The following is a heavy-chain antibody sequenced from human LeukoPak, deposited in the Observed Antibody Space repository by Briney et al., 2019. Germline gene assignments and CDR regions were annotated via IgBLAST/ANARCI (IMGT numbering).Heavy chain of an antibody. V-gene: IGHV3-30-3*01. CDR2: LLYDGTNT. CDR3: ARAGGYSSGWYWYYYYYMDV. D-gene: IGHD6-19*01. J-gene: IGHJ6*03. CDR1: GFIFNDYA. Sequence: GSLRLSCAASGFIFNDYAMHWVRQAPGKGLEWVAVLLYDGTNTYYADSVKGRFTISRDNSKITLYLHMNSLRAEDTAVYYCARAGGYSSGWYWYYYYYMDVWGKGTTVTVSS.